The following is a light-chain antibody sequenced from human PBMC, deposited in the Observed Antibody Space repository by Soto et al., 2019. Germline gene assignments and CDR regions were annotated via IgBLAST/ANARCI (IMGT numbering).Light chain of an antibody. CDR3: YSYAGNNRV. Sequence: QSVLTQPPSASGSPGQSVTISCTGTDSGFVSWYQQHPGKAPKLIIYEVTKRPSGVPDRFSGSRSGNTASLTVSGLLAEDVADYYCYSYAGNNRVFGTGTKLTVL. J-gene: IGLJ1*01. V-gene: IGLV2-8*01. CDR1: DSGF. CDR2: EVT.